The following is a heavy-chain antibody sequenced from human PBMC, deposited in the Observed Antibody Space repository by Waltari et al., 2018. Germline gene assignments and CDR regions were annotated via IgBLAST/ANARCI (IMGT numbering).Heavy chain of an antibody. J-gene: IGHJ3*02. CDR2: IYPSGST. CDR1: GYSISSGYY. D-gene: IGHD1-26*01. V-gene: IGHV4-38-2*01. CDR3: ARHRPGVGGAFDI. Sequence: QVQLQESGPGLVKPSETLSLTCAVSGYSISSGYYWGGIRPPPGKGLEWIGSIYPSGSTYYNPSLKSRVTISVDTSKTQFSLKLGSVTAEDTAVYYCARHRPGVGGAFDIWGQGTMVTVSS.